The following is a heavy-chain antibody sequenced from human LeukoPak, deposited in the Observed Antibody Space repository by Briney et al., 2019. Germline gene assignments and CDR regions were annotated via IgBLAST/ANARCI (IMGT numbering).Heavy chain of an antibody. CDR3: ARVSSRWELTS. D-gene: IGHD1-26*01. CDR1: GGSISSSSYY. V-gene: IGHV4-39*07. CDR2: IYYSGST. Sequence: SETLSLTCTVSGGSISSSSYYWGWIRQPPGKGLEWIGSIYYSGSTYYNPSLKSRVTISVDTSENQFSLKLSSVTAADTAVYYCARVSSRWELTSWGQGTLVTVSS. J-gene: IGHJ5*02.